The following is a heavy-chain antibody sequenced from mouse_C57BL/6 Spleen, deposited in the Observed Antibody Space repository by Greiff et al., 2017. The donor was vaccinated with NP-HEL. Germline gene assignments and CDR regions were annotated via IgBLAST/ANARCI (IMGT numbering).Heavy chain of an antibody. D-gene: IGHD4-1*01. J-gene: IGHJ2*01. CDR1: GYTFTSYW. CDR3: ASNWDGWGY. Sequence: QVQLQQPGAELVKPGASVKLSCEASGYTFTSYWMQWVKQRPGQGLEWIGEIDPSDSYTNYNQKFKGKATLTVDTSSSTAYMQLSSLTSEDSAVYYCASNWDGWGYWGQGTTLTVSS. V-gene: IGHV1-50*01. CDR2: IDPSDSYT.